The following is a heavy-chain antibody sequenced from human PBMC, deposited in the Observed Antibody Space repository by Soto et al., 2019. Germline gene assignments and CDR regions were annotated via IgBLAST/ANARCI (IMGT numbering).Heavy chain of an antibody. CDR1: GFTFSSYA. CDR3: ASGSSRYYDSSGHFDY. Sequence: GGSLRLSCAASGFTFSSYAMHWVRQAPGKGLEWVAVISYDGSNKYYADSVKGRFTISRDNSKNTLYLQMNSLRAEDTAVYYCASGSSRYYDSSGHFDYWGQGTLVTVSS. CDR2: ISYDGSNK. D-gene: IGHD3-22*01. J-gene: IGHJ4*02. V-gene: IGHV3-30-3*01.